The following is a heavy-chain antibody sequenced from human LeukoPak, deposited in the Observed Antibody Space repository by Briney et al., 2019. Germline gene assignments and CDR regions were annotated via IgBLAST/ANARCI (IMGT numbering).Heavy chain of an antibody. CDR2: INHRGST. CDR3: ARGPNWNDFDY. J-gene: IGHJ4*02. CDR1: GGSFSGYY. V-gene: IGHV4-34*01. Sequence: PSETLSLTCAVYGGSFSGYYWSWIRQPPGKGLEWIGEINHRGSTTYNPSLKSRVSMSIDTYKSQFSLKLPSVTAADTAVYFCARGPNWNDFDYWGQGTLVTVSS. D-gene: IGHD1-1*01.